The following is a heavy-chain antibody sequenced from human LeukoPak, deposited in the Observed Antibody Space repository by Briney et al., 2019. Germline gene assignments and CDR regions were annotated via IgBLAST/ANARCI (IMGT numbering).Heavy chain of an antibody. Sequence: GGSLRLSCAASGFTVSSDYMGWVRQALEKGLGWVSLISSGGSTYYADSLKGRFTISRDNSKNTLYLQMNSLRAEDTAVYYCGRVGDGYNDNYWGQGTLVTVSS. J-gene: IGHJ4*02. CDR2: ISSGGST. V-gene: IGHV3-66*01. D-gene: IGHD5-12*01. CDR1: GFTVSSDY. CDR3: GRVGDGYNDNY.